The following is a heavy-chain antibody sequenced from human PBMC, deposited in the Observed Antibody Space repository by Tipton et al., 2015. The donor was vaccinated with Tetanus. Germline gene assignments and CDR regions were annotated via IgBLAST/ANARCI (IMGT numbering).Heavy chain of an antibody. CDR3: ARGASYGPDYYYGMDV. CDR2: ISAYNGNT. D-gene: IGHD5-18*01. V-gene: IGHV1-18*01. J-gene: IGHJ6*02. CDR1: GYTFTSYA. Sequence: QVQLVQSGAEVKKPGASVKVSCKASGYTFTSYAMNWVRQAPGQGLEWMGWISAYNGNTNYAQKLQGRVTMTTDTSTSTAYMEMRSLRSDDTAVYYCARGASYGPDYYYGMDVWGQGTTVTVSS.